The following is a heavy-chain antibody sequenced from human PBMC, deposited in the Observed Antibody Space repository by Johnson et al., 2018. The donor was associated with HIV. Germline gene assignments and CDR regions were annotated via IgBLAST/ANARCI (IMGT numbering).Heavy chain of an antibody. Sequence: QVQLVESGGGVVQPGGSLRLSCAASGFTFSSYGMHWVRQAPGKGLDWVAFIHYDGSNKYYVDSLKGRFTISRDKSKNTLYLEMKSLRAEDTAVYYCAKDTREADAFDMWGQGTMVSVSS. J-gene: IGHJ3*02. D-gene: IGHD1-26*01. CDR2: IHYDGSNK. V-gene: IGHV3-30*02. CDR1: GFTFSSYG. CDR3: AKDTREADAFDM.